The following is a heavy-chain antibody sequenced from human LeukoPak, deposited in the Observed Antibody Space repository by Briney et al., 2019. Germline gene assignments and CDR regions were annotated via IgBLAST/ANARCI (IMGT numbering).Heavy chain of an antibody. CDR1: GGSISRGSYY. CDR3: AAGIAAAGTFY. D-gene: IGHD6-13*01. Sequence: SETLSLTCIVSGGSISRGSYYWNWIRQPAGKGLEWMGRIYNSGTTNYNPSLKSRVTISVDTSKNQFSLKLSSVTAADTAVYYCAAGIAAAGTFYWGQGTLVTVSS. V-gene: IGHV4-61*02. J-gene: IGHJ4*02. CDR2: IYNSGTT.